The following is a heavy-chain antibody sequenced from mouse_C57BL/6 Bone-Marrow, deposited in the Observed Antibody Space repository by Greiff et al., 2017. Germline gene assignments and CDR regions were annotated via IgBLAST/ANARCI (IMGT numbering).Heavy chain of an antibody. CDR2: INPGSGGT. Sequence: VQLQQSGAELVRPGTSVKVSCKASGYAFTNYLIEWVKQRPGQGLEWIGVINPGSGGTNYNEKFKGKATLTADKSSSTAYMQLSSLTSEESAVYFCARRYGSSYVDYWGQGTTLTVSS. D-gene: IGHD1-1*01. V-gene: IGHV1-54*01. J-gene: IGHJ2*01. CDR1: GYAFTNYL. CDR3: ARRYGSSYVDY.